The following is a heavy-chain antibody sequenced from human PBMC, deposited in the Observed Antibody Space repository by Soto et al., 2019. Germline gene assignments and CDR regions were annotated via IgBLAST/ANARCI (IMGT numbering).Heavy chain of an antibody. CDR3: ARADCSSTSCLNWFDP. Sequence: ASVKVSCKASGYTFTSYDINWVRQATGQGLEWMGWMNPNSGNTDYAQKFQGRVTMTRDTSTSTAYMELRSLRSDDTAVYYCARADCSSTSCLNWFDPWGQGTLVTVSS. J-gene: IGHJ5*02. D-gene: IGHD2-2*01. CDR1: GYTFTSYD. V-gene: IGHV1-8*01. CDR2: MNPNSGNT.